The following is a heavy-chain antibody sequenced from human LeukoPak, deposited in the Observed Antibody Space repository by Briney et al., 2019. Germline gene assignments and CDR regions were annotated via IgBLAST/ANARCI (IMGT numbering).Heavy chain of an antibody. CDR1: GGSISSYY. V-gene: IGHV4-59*08. J-gene: IGHJ4*02. Sequence: PSETLSLTCTVSGGSISSYYWSWIRQPPGKGLEWIGYIYYSGSTNYNPSLKSRVTISVDTSKNQFSLKLSSVTAADTAVYYCASLSGHYYDSSGYLDYWGQGTLVTVSS. CDR2: IYYSGST. D-gene: IGHD3-22*01. CDR3: ASLSGHYYDSSGYLDY.